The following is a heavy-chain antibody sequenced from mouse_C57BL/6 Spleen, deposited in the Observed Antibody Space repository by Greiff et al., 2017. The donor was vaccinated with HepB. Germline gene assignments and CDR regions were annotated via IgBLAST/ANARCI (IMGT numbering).Heavy chain of an antibody. CDR3: TNWDYYAMDY. D-gene: IGHD4-1*01. CDR2: IRLKSDNYAT. CDR1: GFTFSNYW. V-gene: IGHV6-3*01. Sequence: DVKLVESGGGLVQPGGSMKLSCVASGFTFSNYWINWVRQSPEKGLEWVAQIRLKSDNYATHYAESVKGRFTISRDDSKSSVYLQMNNLRAEDTGIYYCTNWDYYAMDYWGQGTSVTVSS. J-gene: IGHJ4*01.